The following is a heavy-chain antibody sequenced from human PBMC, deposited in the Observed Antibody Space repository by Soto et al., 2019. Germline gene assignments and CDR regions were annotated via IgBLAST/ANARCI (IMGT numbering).Heavy chain of an antibody. Sequence: ELLLVESGGGLVQPGGSLRLSCVISGFRFTNYWMSWARQAPGKGLEWVANIKQDGSETYYLDSVKGRFTISRDNAANSLYLQMTSLRADDTAVYYCARGWATTAGTGDNWGQGTLVIV. V-gene: IGHV3-7*01. CDR3: ARGWATTAGTGDN. CDR2: IKQDGSET. CDR1: GFRFTNYW. D-gene: IGHD6-19*01. J-gene: IGHJ4*02.